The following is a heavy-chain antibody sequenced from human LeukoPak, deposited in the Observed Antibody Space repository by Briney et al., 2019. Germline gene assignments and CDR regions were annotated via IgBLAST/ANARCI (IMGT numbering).Heavy chain of an antibody. Sequence: GRSLRLSCTASGFTFGDYLMSWFRQAPGKGLEWIGFISGGTTEYAASVKGRFTISRDDSTSIAYLQMNSLTTEDTAVYYCSRGSGWLSVYWGQGTLSPSPQ. CDR3: SRGSGWLSVY. CDR1: GFTFGDYL. D-gene: IGHD6-19*01. J-gene: IGHJ4*02. V-gene: IGHV3-49*03. CDR2: ISGGTT.